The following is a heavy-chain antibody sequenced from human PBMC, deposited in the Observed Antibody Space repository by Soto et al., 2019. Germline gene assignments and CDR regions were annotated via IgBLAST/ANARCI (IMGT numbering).Heavy chain of an antibody. CDR2: IYYSGST. CDR3: SRDTRGTYREYAFDI. V-gene: IGHV4-31*03. J-gene: IGHJ3*02. Sequence: QVQLQESGPGLVKPSQTLSLTCTVSGGSISSGGYFWTWIRQHPGKGLEWIGYIYYSGSTYYNPALTSRVTRAVDTSKIQFSLKLNSVTAADTAVYYCSRDTRGTYREYAFDIWGQGTMVTVSS. CDR1: GGSISSGGYF. D-gene: IGHD1-26*01.